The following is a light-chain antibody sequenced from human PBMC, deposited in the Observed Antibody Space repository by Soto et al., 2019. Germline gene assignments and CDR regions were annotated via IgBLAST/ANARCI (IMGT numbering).Light chain of an antibody. CDR3: SSYTGITRI. Sequence: QSVLTQPPSASGSPGQSVTISCTGTSSDIGGYNYVSWYQQHPGKGPKLMIYEVSKRPSGVPDRFSGSKSGNTASLTVSGLQAEDEADYFCSSYTGITRIFGGGTKLTVL. CDR2: EVS. V-gene: IGLV2-8*01. J-gene: IGLJ2*01. CDR1: SSDIGGYNY.